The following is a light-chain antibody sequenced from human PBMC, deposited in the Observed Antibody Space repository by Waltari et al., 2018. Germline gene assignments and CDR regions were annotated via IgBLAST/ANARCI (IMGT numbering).Light chain of an antibody. CDR1: NSNIGMHT. J-gene: IGLJ1*01. V-gene: IGLV1-44*01. Sequence: QSVLTQPPSMSGTPGQRVPISCSGSNSNIGMHTLNWYQHLPKTAPRLLIFRDSQRPSGVPDRFSGSKSGTSGSLAINGLQSEDEADYYCATWDDTLNGYVFGPGTKVSVL. CDR2: RDS. CDR3: ATWDDTLNGYV.